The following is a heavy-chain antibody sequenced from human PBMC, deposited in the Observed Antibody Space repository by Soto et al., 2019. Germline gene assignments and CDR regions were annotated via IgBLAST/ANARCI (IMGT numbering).Heavy chain of an antibody. V-gene: IGHV3-43*01. Sequence: GGSLRLSCAASGFTFDDYTMHWVRQAPGKGLEWVSLISWDGGSTYYADSVKGRFTISRDNSKNSLYLQMNSLRTEDTALYYCAKDSGGGYYDSSGYYFDXRGQRTPVTVSS. CDR2: ISWDGGST. CDR1: GFTFDDYT. CDR3: AKDSGGGYYDSSGYYFDX. D-gene: IGHD3-22*01. J-gene: IGHJ4*02.